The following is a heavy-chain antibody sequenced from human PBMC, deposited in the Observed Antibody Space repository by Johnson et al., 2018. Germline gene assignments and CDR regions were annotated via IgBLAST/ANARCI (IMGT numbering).Heavy chain of an antibody. V-gene: IGHV1-69*01. D-gene: IGHD3-10*01. Sequence: QVQLVQSGAEVKKPGSSVKVSCKASGGTLSSYAASWVRQAPGQGLEWRGGIIPIFGTTTYAQKFQGRGTITADQSTSTGYMELNSLRSEDPAVYYCAMGGGGMDVWGQGTTVTVSS. CDR2: IIPIFGTT. CDR3: AMGGGGMDV. CDR1: GGTLSSYA. J-gene: IGHJ6*02.